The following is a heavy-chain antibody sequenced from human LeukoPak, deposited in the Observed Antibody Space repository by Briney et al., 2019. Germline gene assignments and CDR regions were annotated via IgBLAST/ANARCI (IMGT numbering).Heavy chain of an antibody. CDR1: GFTFSSYA. J-gene: IGHJ5*02. V-gene: IGHV3-23*01. D-gene: IGHD5-12*01. CDR2: ISGSGGST. CDR3: AKDLYGYVSNWFDP. Sequence: PGGSLRLSCAASGFTFSSYAMSWVRQAPRKGLEWVSAISGSGGSTYYADSVKGRFTISRDNSKNTLYLQMNSLRAEDTAVYYCAKDLYGYVSNWFDPWGQGTLVTVSS.